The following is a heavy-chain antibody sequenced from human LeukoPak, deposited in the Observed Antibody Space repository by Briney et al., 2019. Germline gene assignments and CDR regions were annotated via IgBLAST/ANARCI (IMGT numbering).Heavy chain of an antibody. CDR1: GGSISSYY. J-gene: IGHJ4*02. CDR3: ARVRSEFRVVVPAAQYYFDY. D-gene: IGHD2-2*01. V-gene: IGHV4-59*01. CDR2: IYYSGST. Sequence: SETLSLTCTVSGGSISSYYWSWIRQPPGKGLEWIGYIYYSGSTNYNPSLKSRVTISVDTSKNQFSLKLSSVTAADTAVYYCARVRSEFRVVVPAAQYYFDYWGQGTLVTVSS.